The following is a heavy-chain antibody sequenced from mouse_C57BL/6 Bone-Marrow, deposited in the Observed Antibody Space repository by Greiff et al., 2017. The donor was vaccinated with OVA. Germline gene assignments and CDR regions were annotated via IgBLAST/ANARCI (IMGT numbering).Heavy chain of an antibody. J-gene: IGHJ1*03. Sequence: AGGGVDFSRYWMSWVRRAPGKGLEWIGEINPDSSTINYAPSLKDKFIISRDNAKNTLYLQMSKVRSEDTALYYCASPYSNLGYFDVWGTGTTVTVSS. D-gene: IGHD2-5*01. V-gene: IGHV4-1*01. CDR1: GVDFSRYW. CDR2: INPDSSTI. CDR3: ASPYSNLGYFDV.